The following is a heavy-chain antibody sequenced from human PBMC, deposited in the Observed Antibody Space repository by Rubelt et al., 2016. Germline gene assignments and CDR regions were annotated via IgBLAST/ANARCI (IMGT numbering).Heavy chain of an antibody. CDR3: ARDRWADIVATMELYFDY. CDR2: ISSGSTYI. V-gene: IGHV3-21*01. D-gene: IGHD5-12*01. J-gene: IGHJ4*02. Sequence: GEGLEWVSSISSGSTYIYHADSVKGRFTISRDNAKNSLYLQMNSLRAEDTAVYYCARDRWADIVATMELYFDYWGQGTLVTVSS.